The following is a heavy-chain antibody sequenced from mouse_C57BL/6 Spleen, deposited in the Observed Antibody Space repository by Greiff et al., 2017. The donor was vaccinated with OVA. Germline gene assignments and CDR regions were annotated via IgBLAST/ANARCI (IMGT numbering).Heavy chain of an antibody. Sequence: EVKLMESGPGLVKPSQSLSLTCSVTGYSITSGYYWNWIRQFPGNKLEWMGYISYDGSNNYNPSLKNRISITRDTSKNQFFLKLNSVTTEDTATYYCAREGVGRAMDYWGQGTSVTVSS. CDR2: ISYDGSN. V-gene: IGHV3-6*01. D-gene: IGHD4-1*01. CDR3: AREGVGRAMDY. J-gene: IGHJ4*01. CDR1: GYSITSGYY.